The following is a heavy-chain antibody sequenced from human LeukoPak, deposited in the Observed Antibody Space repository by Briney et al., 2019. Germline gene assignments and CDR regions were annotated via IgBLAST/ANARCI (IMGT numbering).Heavy chain of an antibody. CDR1: GGTFSSYA. D-gene: IGHD2-2*02. CDR3: AIGREEIVVVPAAINSLYYYYYYMDV. V-gene: IGHV1-69*13. Sequence: SVTVSCKASGGTFSSYAISWVRQAPGQGLEWMGGIIPIFGTANYAQKFQGRVTITADESTSTAYMELSSLRSEDTAVYYCAIGREEIVVVPAAINSLYYYYYYMDVWGKGTTVTVSS. CDR2: IIPIFGTA. J-gene: IGHJ6*03.